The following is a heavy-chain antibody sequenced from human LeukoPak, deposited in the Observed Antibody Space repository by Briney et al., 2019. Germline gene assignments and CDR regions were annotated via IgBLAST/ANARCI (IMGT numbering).Heavy chain of an antibody. J-gene: IGHJ5*02. V-gene: IGHV1-69*05. CDR3: ARDPRYCSSTSCYGDPDNWFDP. CDR1: GGTFSSYA. CDR2: IIHIFGTA. Sequence: SVTVSCKASGGTFSSYAFSWVLQPPGQGLEWIGKIIHIFGTANYPQKFQGRVTITTDESTSTAYMELSSLRSEDTAVYYRARDPRYCSSTSCYGDPDNWFDPWGQGTLVTVSS. D-gene: IGHD2-2*01.